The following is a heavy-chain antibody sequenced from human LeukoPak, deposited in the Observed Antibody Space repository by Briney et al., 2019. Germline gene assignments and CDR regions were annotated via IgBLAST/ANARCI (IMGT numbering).Heavy chain of an antibody. Sequence: PSETLSLTCTVSGGSISSGDYYWSWIRQPPGKGLEWIGYIYYSGSTNYNPSLKSRVTISVDTSKNQFSLKLSSVTAADTAVYYCARELDDYSNYDRWFDPWGQGTLVTVSS. CDR3: ARELDDYSNYDRWFDP. D-gene: IGHD4-11*01. CDR1: GGSISSGDYY. J-gene: IGHJ5*02. V-gene: IGHV4-61*08. CDR2: IYYSGST.